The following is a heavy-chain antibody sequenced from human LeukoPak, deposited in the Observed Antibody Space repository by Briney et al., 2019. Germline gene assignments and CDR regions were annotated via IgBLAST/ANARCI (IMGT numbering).Heavy chain of an antibody. V-gene: IGHV3-13*01. CDR3: ARDLQRIAAAGTYYYYYMDV. CDR2: IGTAGDT. Sequence: GGSLRLSCAASGFTFSSYDMHWVRQATGKGLEWVSAIGTAGDTYYPGSVKGRFTISRENAKNSLYLQMNSLRAEDTAVYYCARDLQRIAAAGTYYYYYMDVWGKGTTVTISS. J-gene: IGHJ6*03. D-gene: IGHD6-13*01. CDR1: GFTFSSYD.